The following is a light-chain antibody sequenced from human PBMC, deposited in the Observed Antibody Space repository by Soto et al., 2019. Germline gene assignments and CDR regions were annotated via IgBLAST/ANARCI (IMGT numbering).Light chain of an antibody. CDR3: QQRFNWPYT. J-gene: IGKJ2*01. Sequence: EIVLTQSPATLSLCPGERATLSCRASQSVSSYLAWYQQKSGQAPRLLIYDSSNTATGIPARFSGCGSGTDFTLTISSLEPEDFAVYYCQQRFNWPYTFGQGTKLEIK. CDR2: DSS. CDR1: QSVSSY. V-gene: IGKV3-11*01.